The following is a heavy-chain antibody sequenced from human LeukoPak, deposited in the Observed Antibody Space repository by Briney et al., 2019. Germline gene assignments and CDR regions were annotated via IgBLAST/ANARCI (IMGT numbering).Heavy chain of an antibody. CDR1: GFSLTTSGMS. D-gene: IGHD6-6*01. CDR3: ARIRVLAAPPDAFDI. Sequence: SGPTLVKPTQTLTLTCTFSGFSLTTSGMSVSWIRQPPGKALEWLARIDWDDDKHYSTSLKTRLTISKDTSKNQVVLTMTNMDPVDTATYFCARIRVLAAPPDAFDIWGQGTMVTVSS. V-gene: IGHV2-70*11. CDR2: IDWDDDK. J-gene: IGHJ3*02.